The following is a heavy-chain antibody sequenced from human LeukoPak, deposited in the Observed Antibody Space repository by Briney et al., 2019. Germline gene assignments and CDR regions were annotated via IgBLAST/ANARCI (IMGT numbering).Heavy chain of an antibody. CDR1: GFTFSNYA. Sequence: GGSLRLSCAASGFTFSNYAMSWVRQAPGKGLEWVSAISGSGDTTYYADSVKGRFTISRDNAKNSLYLQMNSLRAEDTAVYYCARDLRDGYNHQSSFDYWGQGTLVTVSS. D-gene: IGHD5-24*01. V-gene: IGHV3-23*01. CDR2: ISGSGDTT. J-gene: IGHJ4*02. CDR3: ARDLRDGYNHQSSFDY.